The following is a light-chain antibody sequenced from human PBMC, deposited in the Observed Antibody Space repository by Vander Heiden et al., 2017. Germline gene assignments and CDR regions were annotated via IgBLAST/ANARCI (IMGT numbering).Light chain of an antibody. CDR1: SSNIGAGYD. J-gene: IGLJ3*02. Sequence: QSVLTQPPSVSGAPGPRVTIPCTGSSSNIGAGYDVHWYQQLPGTAPKLLIYVNTNRPSGVPDRFSGSKSGTSASLAITGLQAEDEADYYCQSYDNSLSGSWVFGGGTKLTVL. CDR3: QSYDNSLSGSWV. V-gene: IGLV1-40*01. CDR2: VNT.